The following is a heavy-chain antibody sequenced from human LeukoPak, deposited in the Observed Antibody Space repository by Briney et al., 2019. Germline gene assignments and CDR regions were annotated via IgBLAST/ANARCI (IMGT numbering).Heavy chain of an antibody. D-gene: IGHD5-24*01. CDR2: IFASGST. Sequence: KPSETLSLTCTVSGGSISSDSDYWIWIRQPAGKGLEWIGRIFASGSTIYNPSLKSRVTISVDTSKNQFSLKPSSVTAADTAVYYCAREDGYNWSFDYWGQGTLVTVSS. J-gene: IGHJ4*02. CDR3: AREDGYNWSFDY. V-gene: IGHV4-61*02. CDR1: GGSISSDSDY.